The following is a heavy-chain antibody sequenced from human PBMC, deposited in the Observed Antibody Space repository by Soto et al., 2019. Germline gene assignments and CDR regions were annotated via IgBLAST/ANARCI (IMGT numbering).Heavy chain of an antibody. CDR2: IYPGDFET. CDR3: ARAGGRYCSTSSCYLFDP. V-gene: IGHV5-51*03. CDR1: GYRFTTYW. Sequence: EQLVQSGAEVKKPGESLKISCKAYGYRFTTYWIGWVRQMPGKGLEWMGIIYPGDFETKYSPSFQGQVTISVDNSINTAYLQWSSLKASYTAIYYCARAGGRYCSTSSCYLFDPWGQGTQVTVSS. D-gene: IGHD2-2*01. J-gene: IGHJ5*02.